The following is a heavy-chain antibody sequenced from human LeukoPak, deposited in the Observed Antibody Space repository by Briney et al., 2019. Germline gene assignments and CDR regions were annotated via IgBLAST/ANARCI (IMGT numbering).Heavy chain of an antibody. D-gene: IGHD4-17*01. J-gene: IGHJ3*02. CDR2: ISSGGTYK. CDR1: GFPFSDYP. V-gene: IGHV3-21*01. Sequence: PGGSLDPSWPASGFPFSDYPMNWFRQLPGRGREGVSSISSGGTYKYYADSVKGRFTISRDNAQNSLYLQMNSLRAEDSSVYYCARLTTVTTISADAFDIWGQGTMVTVSS. CDR3: ARLTTVTTISADAFDI.